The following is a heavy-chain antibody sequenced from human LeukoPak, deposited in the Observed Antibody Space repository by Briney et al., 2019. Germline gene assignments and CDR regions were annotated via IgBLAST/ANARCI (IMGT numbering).Heavy chain of an antibody. CDR3: AREQYFDY. J-gene: IGHJ4*02. Sequence: GGSLRLSCAASGFSFNTYSMNWVRQAPGKGLEWVSSIGSTSRSIYYTDSVKGRFTISRDNAKNSLYLQMNSLRAEDTAVYYCAREQYFDYWGQGTLVTVSS. V-gene: IGHV3-21*01. CDR2: IGSTSRSI. CDR1: GFSFNTYS.